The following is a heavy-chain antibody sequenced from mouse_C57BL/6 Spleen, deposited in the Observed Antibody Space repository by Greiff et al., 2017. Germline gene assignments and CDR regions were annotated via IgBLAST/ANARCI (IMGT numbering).Heavy chain of an antibody. CDR1: GYTFTSYT. CDR2: INPSSGYT. CDR3: AQGDPFAY. J-gene: IGHJ3*01. Sequence: QVHVKQSGAELARPGASVKMSCKASGYTFTSYTMHWVKQRPGQGLEWIGYINPSSGYTKYNQKFKDKATLTADKSSSTAYMQLSSLTSEDSAVYYCAQGDPFAYWGQGTLVTVSA. V-gene: IGHV1-4*01.